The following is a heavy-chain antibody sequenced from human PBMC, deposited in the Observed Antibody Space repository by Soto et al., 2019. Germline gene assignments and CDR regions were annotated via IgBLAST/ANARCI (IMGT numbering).Heavy chain of an antibody. Sequence: SETLSLTCTVSGSSISRSSYYCGWIRQPPGKGLEWIGSIYYSGSTYYNPSLKSRVTISVDTSKNQFSLKLSSVTAADTAVYYCGKASRYYYMDVWGKGATVT. CDR1: GSSISRSSYY. J-gene: IGHJ6*03. CDR2: IYYSGST. CDR3: GKASRYYYMDV. V-gene: IGHV4-39*01.